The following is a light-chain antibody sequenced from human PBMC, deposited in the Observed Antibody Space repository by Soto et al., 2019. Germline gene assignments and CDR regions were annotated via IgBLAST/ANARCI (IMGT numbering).Light chain of an antibody. J-gene: IGKJ1*01. Sequence: TNSQGTLSLSPGERATLSYRARHSVSSSYLSWYQQKPGQAPRILVYGASSRATGIPDRLSGSGSGTDLTLTIIRLEQEDVAVYYCQQYDSSSWTFGQGTKVDIK. CDR3: QQYDSSSWT. CDR2: GAS. CDR1: HSVSSSY. V-gene: IGKV3-20*01.